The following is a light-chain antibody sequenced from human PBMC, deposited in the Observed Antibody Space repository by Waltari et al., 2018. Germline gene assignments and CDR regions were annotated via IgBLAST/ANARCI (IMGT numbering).Light chain of an antibody. CDR3: SSNTSSSTYYV. Sequence: QSALTQPASVSGSPGQSITISCTGISSAVGGYNYVSWYPQCPGKAPKLMIYEVTNRPSGVSNRFSGSKSGNTASLTISGLQAEDEGDYYCSSNTSSSTYYVFGTGTKVTVL. J-gene: IGLJ1*01. V-gene: IGLV2-14*01. CDR1: SSAVGGYNY. CDR2: EVT.